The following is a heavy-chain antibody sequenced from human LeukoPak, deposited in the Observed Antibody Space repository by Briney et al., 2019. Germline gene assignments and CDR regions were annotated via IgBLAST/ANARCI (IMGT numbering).Heavy chain of an antibody. V-gene: IGHV3-23*01. D-gene: IGHD1-1*01. CDR2: ISGSGGST. CDR3: AKDPQKRSNSPWFDP. CDR1: GFTLSSYW. J-gene: IGHJ5*02. Sequence: QSGGSLRLSCAASGFTLSSYWMSWVRQAPGKGLEWVSAISGSGGSTYYADSVKGRFTISRDNSKNTLYLQMNSLRAEDTAVYYCAKDPQKRSNSPWFDPWGQGTLVTVSS.